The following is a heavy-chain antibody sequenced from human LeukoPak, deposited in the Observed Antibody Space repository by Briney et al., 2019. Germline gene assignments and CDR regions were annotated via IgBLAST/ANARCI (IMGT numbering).Heavy chain of an antibody. J-gene: IGHJ4*02. Sequence: VASVKVSCKASGGTFSSYAISWVRQAPGQGLEWMGGIIPTFGTANYAQKFQGRVTITADKSTSTAYMELSSLRSEDTAVYYCAREGRYCSSTSCYVGSGFDYWGQGTLVTVSS. CDR3: AREGRYCSSTSCYVGSGFDY. CDR1: GGTFSSYA. CDR2: IIPTFGTA. D-gene: IGHD2-2*01. V-gene: IGHV1-69*06.